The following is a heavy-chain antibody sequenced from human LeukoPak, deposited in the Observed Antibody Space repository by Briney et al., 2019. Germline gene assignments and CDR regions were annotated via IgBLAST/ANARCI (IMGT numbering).Heavy chain of an antibody. V-gene: IGHV4-39*01. J-gene: IGHJ6*03. CDR3: ARKYYGSGSMDV. CDR1: SGSISTSNYY. D-gene: IGHD3-10*01. CDR2: IYYSGST. Sequence: PSETLSLTCTVSSGSISTSNYYWGWVRQPPGKGLEWIGSIYYSGSTYYNPSLKSRVTISVGTSKNQFSLKLSSVTAADTAVYYCARKYYGSGSMDVWGKGTTVAISS.